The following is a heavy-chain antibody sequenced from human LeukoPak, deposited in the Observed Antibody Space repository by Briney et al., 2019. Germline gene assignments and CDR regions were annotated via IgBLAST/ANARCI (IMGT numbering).Heavy chain of an antibody. CDR3: ARVVIAFDY. D-gene: IGHD3-16*02. CDR1: GGSISNYY. J-gene: IGHJ4*02. Sequence: SETLSLTCSVSGGSISNYYWSWIRQPPGKGLEWIGYIYYSGSTNYNPSLKSRVTISVDTSKNQFSLKLSSVTAADTAVYYCARVVIAFDYWGQGTLVTVSS. V-gene: IGHV4-59*12. CDR2: IYYSGST.